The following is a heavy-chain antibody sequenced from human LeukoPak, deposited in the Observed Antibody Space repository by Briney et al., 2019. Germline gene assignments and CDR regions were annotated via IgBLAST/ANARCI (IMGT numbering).Heavy chain of an antibody. CDR2: IYYTGST. Sequence: PSETLSLTCTVSGGSITSNDFYWGWIRQPPGKGLEWIGIIYYTGSTNYNPSLKSRVTISIDTSKNQFSLKLSSVTAADTALYYCARNYDNSGYTAFGYWGRGTLVTVSS. J-gene: IGHJ4*02. D-gene: IGHD3-22*01. CDR3: ARNYDNSGYTAFGY. V-gene: IGHV4-39*07. CDR1: GGSITSNDFY.